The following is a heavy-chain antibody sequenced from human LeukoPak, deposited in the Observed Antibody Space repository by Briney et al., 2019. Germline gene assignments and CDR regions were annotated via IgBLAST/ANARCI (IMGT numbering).Heavy chain of an antibody. CDR2: ISGSGGST. Sequence: GGSPRLSCAASGFTFSSYAMSWVRQAPGKGLEWVSAISGSGGSTYYADSVKGRFTISRDNSKNTLYLQMNSLRAEDTAVYYCAKLYGDYSAFDIWGQGTMVTVSS. D-gene: IGHD4-17*01. CDR3: AKLYGDYSAFDI. V-gene: IGHV3-23*01. CDR1: GFTFSSYA. J-gene: IGHJ3*02.